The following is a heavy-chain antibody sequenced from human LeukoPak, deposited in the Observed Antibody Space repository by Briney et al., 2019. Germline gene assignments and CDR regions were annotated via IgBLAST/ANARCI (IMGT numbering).Heavy chain of an antibody. V-gene: IGHV3-7*01. D-gene: IGHD2-15*01. Sequence: GGSLRLSCADSGFTFSSYWMSWVRQAPGKGVEGVANINQDGSEKYYVDSVKGRFTISRENAKNSLYLQMNSLRAEDTAVYYCARAGYYPVDWFDPWGQGTLVTVSS. CDR1: GFTFSSYW. CDR3: ARAGYYPVDWFDP. CDR2: INQDGSEK. J-gene: IGHJ5*02.